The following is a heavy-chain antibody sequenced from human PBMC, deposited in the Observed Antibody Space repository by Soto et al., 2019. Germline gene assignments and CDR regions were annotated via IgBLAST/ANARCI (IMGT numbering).Heavy chain of an antibody. V-gene: IGHV3-30*18. CDR1: GFTLGTYG. J-gene: IGHJ3*02. Sequence: QVQLAESGGGVVQPGRSLTLTCAASGFTLGTYGMHWVRQAPGKGLEWVAVISNDGGDKYYSDSVRGRFTISRDTSKNTLFLQMNSLRAEDTAVYFCAKEFFDSSGFYPSLDAFDIWGQGTVVTVS. D-gene: IGHD3-22*01. CDR3: AKEFFDSSGFYPSLDAFDI. CDR2: ISNDGGDK.